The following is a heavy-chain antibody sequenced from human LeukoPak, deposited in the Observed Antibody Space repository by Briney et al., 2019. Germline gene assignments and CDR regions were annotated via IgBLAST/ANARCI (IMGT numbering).Heavy chain of an antibody. V-gene: IGHV4-39*01. CDR1: GGSITSSSYF. D-gene: IGHD2-2*01. CDR2: IYYSGST. CDR3: ATYCSTTSCPHRTAFDS. Sequence: PSETLSLTCTVSGGSITSSSYFWGWIRQPPGKGLESIGTIYYSGSTYYNSSLKSRVTISVDTSNDQFSLKLSSVTAADTAVYYCATYCSTTSCPHRTAFDSWGQGTMVPVSS. J-gene: IGHJ3*02.